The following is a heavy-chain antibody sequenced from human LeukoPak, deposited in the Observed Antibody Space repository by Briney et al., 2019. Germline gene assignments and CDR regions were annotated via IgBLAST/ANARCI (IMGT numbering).Heavy chain of an antibody. Sequence: GGSLRLSCAASGFTFSSYSMNWVRQAPGKGLEWVSSISSSSSYIYYADSVKGRFTISRDNAKNSLYLQMNSLRAEDTAVYYCARGVGGSGSYYNIYYYYGMDVWGQGTTVTVSS. V-gene: IGHV3-21*01. J-gene: IGHJ6*02. D-gene: IGHD3-10*01. CDR3: ARGVGGSGSYYNIYYYYGMDV. CDR1: GFTFSSYS. CDR2: ISSSSSYI.